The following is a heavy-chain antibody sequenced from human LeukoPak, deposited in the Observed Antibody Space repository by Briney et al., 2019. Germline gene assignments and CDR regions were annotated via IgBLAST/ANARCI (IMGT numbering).Heavy chain of an antibody. CDR3: ARHYLVAAGYYYYIDV. CDR2: IYPGDSDT. Sequence: GESLKISCKGSGYRFTNYWIGWVRQMPGKGLERMGIIYPGDSDTRYSPSFQGQVTISADKSISTAYLQWSSPKATDTVMYYYARHYLVAAGYYYYIDVWGNGTTVTVSS. D-gene: IGHD6-25*01. V-gene: IGHV5-51*01. CDR1: GYRFTNYW. J-gene: IGHJ6*03.